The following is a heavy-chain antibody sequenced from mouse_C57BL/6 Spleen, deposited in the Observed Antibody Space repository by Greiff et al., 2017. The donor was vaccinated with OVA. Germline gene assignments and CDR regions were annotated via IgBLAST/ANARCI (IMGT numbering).Heavy chain of an antibody. V-gene: IGHV1-15*01. Sequence: VQLQQSGAELVRPGASVTLSCKASGYTFTDYEMHWVKQTPVHGLEWIGAIDTETGGTASNQKVKGKAILTADKSSSTAYMELRSLTSEDSAVYYCTRHYYVSSYDYWGQGTTLTVSS. J-gene: IGHJ2*01. D-gene: IGHD1-1*01. CDR2: IDTETGGT. CDR1: GYTFTDYE. CDR3: TRHYYVSSYDY.